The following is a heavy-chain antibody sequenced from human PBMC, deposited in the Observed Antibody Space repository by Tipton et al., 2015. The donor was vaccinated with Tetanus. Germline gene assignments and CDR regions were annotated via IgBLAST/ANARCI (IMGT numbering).Heavy chain of an antibody. V-gene: IGHV4-34*01. CDR3: ARGRDATIFSD. J-gene: IGHJ4*02. Sequence: TLSLTCAVYGGSFSGYYWSWIRQPPGKGLEWIGEINHSGSTNYNPSLKSRVTISVDTSKNQFSLKLSSVTAADTAVYYCARGRDATIFSDWGQGTLVTVSS. CDR1: GGSFSGYY. CDR2: INHSGST. D-gene: IGHD3-9*01.